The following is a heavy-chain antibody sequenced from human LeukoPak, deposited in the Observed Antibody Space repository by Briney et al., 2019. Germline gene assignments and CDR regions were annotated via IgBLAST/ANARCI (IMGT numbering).Heavy chain of an antibody. CDR2: IYINAGTT. D-gene: IGHD5-24*01. CDR3: ARDGSNFYFDY. Sequence: GGPLRLSCAASGFIVSNNHMNWVRQTPGKGLEWVSIIYINAGTTHYADSVKGRFIISRDNSMNTVYLEMNNLRADDSAVYYCARDGSNFYFDYWGQGALVTVSS. V-gene: IGHV3-66*01. J-gene: IGHJ4*02. CDR1: GFIVSNNH.